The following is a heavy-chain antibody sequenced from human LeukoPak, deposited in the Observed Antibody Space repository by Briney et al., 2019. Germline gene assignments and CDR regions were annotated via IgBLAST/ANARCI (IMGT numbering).Heavy chain of an antibody. CDR1: GYTFTSYD. V-gene: IGHV1-8*02. CDR2: MNPNSGNT. CDR3: ARETRDYYDSSGGNWFDP. Sequence: ASVKVSCKASGYTFTSYDINWVRQATGQGLEWMGWMNPNSGNTGYAQKFQGRVTMTRDTSISTAYMELSRLRSDDTAVYYCARETRDYYDSSGGNWFDPWGQGTLVTVSS. J-gene: IGHJ5*02. D-gene: IGHD3-22*01.